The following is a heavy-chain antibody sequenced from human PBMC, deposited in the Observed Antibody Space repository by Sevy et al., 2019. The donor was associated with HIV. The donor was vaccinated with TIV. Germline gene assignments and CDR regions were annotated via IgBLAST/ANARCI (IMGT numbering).Heavy chain of an antibody. CDR3: AREGQLWFAYYFDN. J-gene: IGHJ4*02. Sequence: VGSLRLSCTASGFTFRNYAMNWVRQAPGKGLERVALISYDGSNKYYADSVRGRFAISRDNSKNTLYLQMNSLRPEDTAIYYCAREGQLWFAYYFDNWGQGTLVTVSS. V-gene: IGHV3-30*09. CDR2: ISYDGSNK. D-gene: IGHD3-10*01. CDR1: GFTFRNYA.